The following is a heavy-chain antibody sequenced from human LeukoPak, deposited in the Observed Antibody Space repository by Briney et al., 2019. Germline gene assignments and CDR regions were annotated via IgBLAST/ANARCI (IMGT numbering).Heavy chain of an antibody. D-gene: IGHD3-3*01. V-gene: IGHV3-30-3*01. CDR3: ARGVPYDSWSGPHYSDY. J-gene: IGHJ4*02. CDR2: ISYDGSNK. Sequence: QPGRSLRLSCAASGFTFSSYAMHWVRQAPGKGLEWVAVISYDGSNKYYADSVKGRFTISRDNSKNTLYLQMNSLRAEDTAVYYCARGVPYDSWSGPHYSDYWGQGTLVTVSS. CDR1: GFTFSSYA.